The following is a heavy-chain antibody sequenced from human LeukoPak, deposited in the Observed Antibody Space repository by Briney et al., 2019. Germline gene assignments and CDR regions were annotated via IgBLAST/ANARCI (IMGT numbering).Heavy chain of an antibody. Sequence: GGSLRLSCAASGFTFSSYAMHWVRQAPGKGLEWVAVISYDGSNKYYADSVKGRFTISRDNSKNTLYLQMNSLRAEDTAVYYCAVLTYHYDSSFDYWGQGTLVTVSS. D-gene: IGHD3-22*01. V-gene: IGHV3-30*04. J-gene: IGHJ4*02. CDR2: ISYDGSNK. CDR3: AVLTYHYDSSFDY. CDR1: GFTFSSYA.